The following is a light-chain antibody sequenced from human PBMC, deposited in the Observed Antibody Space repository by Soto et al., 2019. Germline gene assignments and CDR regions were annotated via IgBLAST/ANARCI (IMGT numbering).Light chain of an antibody. CDR3: QVRDVWPS. CDR1: QSVSTS. CDR2: DAS. J-gene: IGKJ1*01. V-gene: IGKV3-11*01. Sequence: IVLTQSPVTLAVSPGESAVLSCRASQSVSTSLAWYQHKPGQAPRLFIYDASKRAPGIPARFTGSGSGVHFTLTISSLEPEDIAVYYCQVRDVWPSFGQGTKVEIK.